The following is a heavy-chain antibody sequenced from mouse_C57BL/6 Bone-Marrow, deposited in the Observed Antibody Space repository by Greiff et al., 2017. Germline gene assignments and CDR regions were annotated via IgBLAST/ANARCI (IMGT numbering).Heavy chain of an antibody. J-gene: IGHJ3*01. D-gene: IGHD2-1*01. V-gene: IGHV1-64*01. CDR2: IHPNSGST. Sequence: VKLQQPGAELVKPGASVKLSCKASGYTFTSYWMHWVKQRPGQGLEWIGMIHPNSGSTNYNEKFKSKATLTVDKSSSTAYMQLSSLTSEDSAVYYCARDGYYGKGGFAYWGQGTLVTVSA. CDR1: GYTFTSYW. CDR3: ARDGYYGKGGFAY.